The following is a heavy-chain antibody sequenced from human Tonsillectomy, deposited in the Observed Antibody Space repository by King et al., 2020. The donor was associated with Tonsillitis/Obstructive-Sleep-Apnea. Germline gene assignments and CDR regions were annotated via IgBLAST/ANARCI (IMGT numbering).Heavy chain of an antibody. Sequence: VQLVESGGGLVQPGGSLRLSCAASGFTVSSNHMSWVRQAPGKGLEWVSAIYSGGNIHYADSVKGRFTISRDNSKSTLYVQMNSLRAEDTAVYYCARGLVNPGYFDYWGQGTLVTVSS. D-gene: IGHD3-16*02. CDR2: IYSGGNI. V-gene: IGHV3-66*01. J-gene: IGHJ4*02. CDR1: GFTVSSNH. CDR3: ARGLVNPGYFDY.